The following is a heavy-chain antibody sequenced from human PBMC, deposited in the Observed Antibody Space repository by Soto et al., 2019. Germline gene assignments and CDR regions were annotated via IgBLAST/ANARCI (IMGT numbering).Heavy chain of an antibody. V-gene: IGHV3-33*01. CDR1: GFTFSSYG. CDR3: ARDLRYYDSSGSGTLGCYFDY. Sequence: QVQLVASGGGVVQPGRSLRLSCAASGFTFSSYGMHWVRQAPGKGLEWVAVIWYDGSNKYYADSVKGRFTISRDNSKNTLYLQMNSLRAEDTAVYYCARDLRYYDSSGSGTLGCYFDYWGQGTLVTVSS. J-gene: IGHJ4*02. D-gene: IGHD3-22*01. CDR2: IWYDGSNK.